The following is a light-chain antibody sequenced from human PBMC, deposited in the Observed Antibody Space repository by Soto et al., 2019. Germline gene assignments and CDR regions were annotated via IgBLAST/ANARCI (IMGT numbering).Light chain of an antibody. CDR1: QGISSF. J-gene: IGKJ1*01. CDR2: DAS. V-gene: IGKV1-16*01. Sequence: DIQMTQSPSSLSASVGDRVTITCRASQGISSFLAWFQQKPGKAPKSLIYDASTLQSRVSSSFSGSGSDTHFTITISSLQPEDFATYYCQQYHSYPASFGQGTKVEIK. CDR3: QQYHSYPAS.